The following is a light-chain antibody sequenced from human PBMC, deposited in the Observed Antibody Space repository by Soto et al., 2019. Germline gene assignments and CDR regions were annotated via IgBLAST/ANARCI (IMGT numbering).Light chain of an antibody. Sequence: DIQLTQSPSFLSASVGDRVTVTCRASQGISSYLAWYQQQPGKAPKLLIYAASTLQSGVPSRFSGSGSGTEFTPISSIQPPEYLATYCHQHLNSHPLTFGQGTRVEI. V-gene: IGKV1-9*01. J-gene: IGKJ1*01. CDR1: QGISSY. CDR2: AAS. CDR3: QHLNSHPLT.